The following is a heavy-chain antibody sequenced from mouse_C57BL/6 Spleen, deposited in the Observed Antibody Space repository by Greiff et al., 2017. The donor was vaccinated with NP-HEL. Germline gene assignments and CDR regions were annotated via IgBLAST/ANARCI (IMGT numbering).Heavy chain of an antibody. J-gene: IGHJ4*01. CDR1: GYTFTDYN. CDR2: INPNNGGT. CDR3: ARGKDYYGNYNYAMDY. D-gene: IGHD2-1*01. Sequence: VQLQQSGPELVKPGASVKMSCKASGYTFTDYNMHWVKQSHGKSLEWIGYINPNNGGTSYNQKFKGKATLTVNKSSSTAYMELRSLTSEDSAVYYCARGKDYYGNYNYAMDYWGQGTSVTVSS. V-gene: IGHV1-22*01.